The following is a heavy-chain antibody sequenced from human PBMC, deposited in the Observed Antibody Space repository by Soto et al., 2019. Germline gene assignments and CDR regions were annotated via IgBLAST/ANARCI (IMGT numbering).Heavy chain of an antibody. CDR2: ISYAGSNK. Sequence: PGPGLEWVAVISYAGSNKYYADSAQGRVTISRDNSKNTLDLQMNSLRAEDTAVYYFFFFFQAQDGIRGTVPVSPFLLNFSSDL. J-gene: IGHJ2*01. CDR3: FFFFQAQDGIRGTVPVSPFLLNFSSDL. D-gene: IGHD1-1*01. V-gene: IGHV3-30-3*01.